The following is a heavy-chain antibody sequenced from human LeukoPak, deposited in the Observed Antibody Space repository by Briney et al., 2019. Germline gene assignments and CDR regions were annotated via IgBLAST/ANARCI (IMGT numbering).Heavy chain of an antibody. CDR1: GYSFINYW. CDR3: ARQFTTHFDY. J-gene: IGHJ4*02. Sequence: GESLKISCKASGYSFINYWLAWVRQTPGKGLEWMAISHPGDSDTRYSPSFQGQVTMSTDKSISTAYLQWNSLKASDSAIYYCARQFTTHFDYWGQGTLVTVSS. V-gene: IGHV5-51*01. D-gene: IGHD1-1*01. CDR2: SHPGDSDT.